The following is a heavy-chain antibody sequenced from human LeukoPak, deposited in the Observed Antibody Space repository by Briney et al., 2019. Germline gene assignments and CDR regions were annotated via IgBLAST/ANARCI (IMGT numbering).Heavy chain of an antibody. D-gene: IGHD4-17*01. Sequence: GGSLRLSCAASGFTFSSYAMSWVRQAPGKGLEWVSGISWNSGSIGYADSVKGRFTISRDNAKNSLYLQMNSLRAEDTALYYCAKDRDYGDYVEYFDLWGRGTLVTVSS. CDR2: ISWNSGSI. CDR1: GFTFSSYA. CDR3: AKDRDYGDYVEYFDL. V-gene: IGHV3-9*01. J-gene: IGHJ2*01.